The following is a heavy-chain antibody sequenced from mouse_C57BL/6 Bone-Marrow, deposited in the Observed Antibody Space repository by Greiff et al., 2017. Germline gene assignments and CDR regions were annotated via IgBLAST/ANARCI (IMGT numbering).Heavy chain of an antibody. V-gene: IGHV2-6*01. Sequence: VKLVESGPGLVAPSQSLSITCTVSGFSLTSYGVDWVRQSPGKGLEWLGVIWGVGSTNYNSALKSRLSISKDNSKSQVFLKMNSLQTDDTAMYYCASVYYGNFSWFAYWGQGTLVTVSA. CDR2: IWGVGST. J-gene: IGHJ3*01. CDR1: GFSLTSYG. D-gene: IGHD2-1*01. CDR3: ASVYYGNFSWFAY.